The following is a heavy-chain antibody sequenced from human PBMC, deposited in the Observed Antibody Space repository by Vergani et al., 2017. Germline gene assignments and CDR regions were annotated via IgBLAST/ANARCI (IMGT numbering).Heavy chain of an antibody. CDR2: INHSGST. J-gene: IGHJ5*02. V-gene: IGHV4-34*01. CDR3: ARAITMIVVLRRNWFDP. CDR1: GGSFSGYY. Sequence: QVQLQQWGAGLLKPSETLSLTCAVYGGSFSGYYWSWIRQPPGKGLEWIGEINHSGSTNYNPSLKSRVTISVDTSKNQFSLKLSSVTAADTAVYYCARAITMIVVLRRNWFDPWGQGTLVTVSS. D-gene: IGHD3-22*01.